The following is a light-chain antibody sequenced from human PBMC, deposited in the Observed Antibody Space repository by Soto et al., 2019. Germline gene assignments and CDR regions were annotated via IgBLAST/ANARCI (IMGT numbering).Light chain of an antibody. CDR2: GAS. CDR1: QGVSSSY. Sequence: EIVLTQSPGTLSLSPVEGATLSCRASQGVSSSYLAWYQHKPGQAPRLLIYGASSRASGIPDRFSSSGSGTYFTLTINRLEPEDFAVYYCQQYGASVTFGPGTKVDL. V-gene: IGKV3-20*01. J-gene: IGKJ3*01. CDR3: QQYGASVT.